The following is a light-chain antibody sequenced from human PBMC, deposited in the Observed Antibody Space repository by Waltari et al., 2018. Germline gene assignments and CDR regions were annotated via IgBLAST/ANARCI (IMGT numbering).Light chain of an antibody. CDR3: QSYDSSLSAV. CDR1: RSNIGAGYD. V-gene: IGLV1-40*01. CDR2: AFS. Sequence: QSALTQPPSVSGAPGHSVTISCTGSRSNIGAGYDVHWYQQLPGAAPKLLIYAFSKRPSAGPDRVYGSKSGTSASLAINGLQAEDEAIYYCQSYDSSLSAVFGGGPKVTVL. J-gene: IGLJ3*02.